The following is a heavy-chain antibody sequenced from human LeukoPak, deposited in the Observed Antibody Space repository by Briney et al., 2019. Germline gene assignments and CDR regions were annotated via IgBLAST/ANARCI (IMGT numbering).Heavy chain of an antibody. J-gene: IGHJ4*02. CDR3: ARVVGSGWYELDY. V-gene: IGHV4-59*01. CDR2: IYYSGST. D-gene: IGHD6-19*01. Sequence: SETLSLTCTVSGGSISSYYWSWIRQPPGKGLEWIGYIYYSGSTNYNPSLKSRVTISVDTSKNQFSLKLSSVTAADTAVYCCARVVGSGWYELDYWGQGTLVTVSS. CDR1: GGSISSYY.